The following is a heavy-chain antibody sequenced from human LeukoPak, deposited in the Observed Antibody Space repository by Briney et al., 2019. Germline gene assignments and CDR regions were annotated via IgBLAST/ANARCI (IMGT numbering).Heavy chain of an antibody. CDR2: IHPSTGNP. V-gene: IGHV7-4-1*02. D-gene: IGHD3-16*02. J-gene: IGHJ4*02. Sequence: GASVKVSCKVSGYTLTELSMHWVRQAPGQGLEWMGWIHPSTGNPTYAQGFTGRFVFSLDTSVSTTYLQISSLKAEDTAVYFCARAFQSLGGLSLPDYWGQGTLLTVSS. CDR1: GYTLTELS. CDR3: ARAFQSLGGLSLPDY.